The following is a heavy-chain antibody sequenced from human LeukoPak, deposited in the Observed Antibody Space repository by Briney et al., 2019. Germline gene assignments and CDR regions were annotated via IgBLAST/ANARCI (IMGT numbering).Heavy chain of an antibody. V-gene: IGHV4-39*07. CDR3: ARERGSSGWPTDAFDI. Sequence: SETLSLTCTVSGGSISSTSYYWGWIRQPPGKGLEWIGNIYYSGSTYYNPSLKSRVTISVDTSKNQFSLKLSSVTAADTAVYYCARERGSSGWPTDAFDIWGQGTMVTVSS. J-gene: IGHJ3*02. CDR2: IYYSGST. CDR1: GGSISSTSYY. D-gene: IGHD6-19*01.